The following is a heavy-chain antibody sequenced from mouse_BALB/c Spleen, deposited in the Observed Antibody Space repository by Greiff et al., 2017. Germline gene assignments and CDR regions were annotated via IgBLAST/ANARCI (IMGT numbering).Heavy chain of an antibody. V-gene: IGHV2-9*02. CDR3: ARDRGTTVVADY. CDR2: IWAGGST. J-gene: IGHJ2*01. D-gene: IGHD1-1*01. Sequence: VKVVESGPGLVAPSQSLSITCTVSGFSLTSYGVHWVRQPPGKGLEWLGVIWAGGSTNYNSALMSRLSISKDNSKSQVFLKMNSLQTDDTAMYYCARDRGTTVVADYWGQGTTLTVSS. CDR1: GFSLTSYG.